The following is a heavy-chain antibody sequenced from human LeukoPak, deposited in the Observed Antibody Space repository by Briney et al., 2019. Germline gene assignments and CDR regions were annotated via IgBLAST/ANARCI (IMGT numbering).Heavy chain of an antibody. V-gene: IGHV4-39*07. Sequence: PSETLSLTCTVSGGSISSSSYYWGWIRQPPGKGLEWIGSIYYSGSTYYNPSLKSRVTISVDTSKNQFSLKLSSVTAADTAVYYCARERITMVRGVIGTLDYWGHGTLVTVSS. CDR1: GGSISSSSYY. CDR2: IYYSGST. J-gene: IGHJ4*01. CDR3: ARERITMVRGVIGTLDY. D-gene: IGHD3-10*01.